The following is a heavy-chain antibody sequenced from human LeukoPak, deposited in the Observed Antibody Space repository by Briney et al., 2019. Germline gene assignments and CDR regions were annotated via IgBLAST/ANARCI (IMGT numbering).Heavy chain of an antibody. D-gene: IGHD5-12*01. CDR2: ISSGSSTI. V-gene: IGHV3-48*01. Sequence: GGSLRLSCAASGFTFSSYWMNWARQAPGKGLEWVSYISSGSSTIYYADSVKGRFTISRDNAKNSLYLQMNSLRAEDTAVYYCAREINAIRAFDYWGQGTLVTVSS. CDR3: AREINAIRAFDY. CDR1: GFTFSSYW. J-gene: IGHJ4*02.